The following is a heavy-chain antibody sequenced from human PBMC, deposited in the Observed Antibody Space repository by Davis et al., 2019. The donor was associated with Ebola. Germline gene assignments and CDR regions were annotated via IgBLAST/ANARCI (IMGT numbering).Heavy chain of an antibody. Sequence: GESLKISCAASGFTFSSYWMSWVRQAPGKGLEWVSAISGSGGSTYYADSVKGRFTISRDNSKNTLYLQMNSLRAEDTAVYYCAKDPGILTYMDVWGKGTTVTVSS. V-gene: IGHV3-23*01. CDR2: ISGSGGST. J-gene: IGHJ6*03. CDR3: AKDPGILTYMDV. CDR1: GFTFSSYW. D-gene: IGHD3-9*01.